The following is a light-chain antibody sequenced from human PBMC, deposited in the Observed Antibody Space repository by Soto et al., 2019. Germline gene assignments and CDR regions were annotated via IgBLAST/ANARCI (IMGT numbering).Light chain of an antibody. V-gene: IGLV2-23*01. CDR2: EDN. CDR1: SSDVGSYNL. Sequence: QSVLTQPASVSGSPGQSITISCTGTSSDVGSYNLVSWYQHHPGKAPKFIIYEDNKRPSGVSNRFSGSKSGNTASLTISGLQAEDEADYYCCAFVRSNALLFGGRTKLTVL. CDR3: CAFVRSNALL. J-gene: IGLJ2*01.